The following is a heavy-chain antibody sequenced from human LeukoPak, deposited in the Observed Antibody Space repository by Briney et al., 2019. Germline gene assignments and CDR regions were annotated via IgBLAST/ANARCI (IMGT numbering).Heavy chain of an antibody. J-gene: IGHJ3*02. D-gene: IGHD3-9*01. CDR1: GGTLSSYA. Sequence: ASVKVSCKASGGTLSSYAISWVRQAPGQGLEWMGGIIPIFGTANYAQKFQGRVTITADESTSTAYMELSSLRSDDTAVYYCARDISINTKNAFDIWGQGTMVTVSS. V-gene: IGHV1-69*13. CDR3: ARDISINTKNAFDI. CDR2: IIPIFGTA.